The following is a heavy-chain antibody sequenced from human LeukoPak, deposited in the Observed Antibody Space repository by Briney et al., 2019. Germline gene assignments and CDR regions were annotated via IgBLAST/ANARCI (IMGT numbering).Heavy chain of an antibody. Sequence: SETLSLTCTVSGGSISSYYWSWIRQPPGKGLEWIGYIYYSGSTNYNPSLKSRVTISVDTSKNQFSLKLSSVTAADTAVYYCARDPVYYDSSGYYVHAFDIWGQGTMVTVSP. CDR3: ARDPVYYDSSGYYVHAFDI. CDR2: IYYSGST. V-gene: IGHV4-59*01. CDR1: GGSISSYY. J-gene: IGHJ3*02. D-gene: IGHD3-22*01.